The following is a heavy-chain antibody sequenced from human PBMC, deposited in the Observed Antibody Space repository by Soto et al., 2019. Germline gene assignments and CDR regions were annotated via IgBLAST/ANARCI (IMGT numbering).Heavy chain of an antibody. CDR3: TTERNYYGSGSSSPVGYGMDV. D-gene: IGHD3-10*01. Sequence: EVQVVESGGGLVRPGRSLRLSCAVTGLSFSNAWMNWVRQAPGKGLEWVGRIRRNVDGGTTEYAGPVTGRFTISRDYTKNTLDQQMNSLKTGETAVYYFTTERNYYGSGSSSPVGYGMDVWGRGTPVIVSS. CDR2: IRRNVDGGTT. CDR1: GLSFSNAW. V-gene: IGHV3-15*07. J-gene: IGHJ6*02.